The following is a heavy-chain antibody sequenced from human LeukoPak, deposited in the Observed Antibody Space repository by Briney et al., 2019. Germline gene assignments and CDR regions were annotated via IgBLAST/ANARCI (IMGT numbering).Heavy chain of an antibody. J-gene: IGHJ4*02. V-gene: IGHV3-48*04. D-gene: IGHD6-13*01. CDR1: GFTFSSYS. Sequence: PGGSLRLSCAASGFTFSSYSMNWVRQAPGKGLEWVSYISSSSSTIYYADSVKGRFTISRDNAKNSLYLQMNSLRAEDTAVYYCARVPGYPYWGQGTLVTVSS. CDR2: ISSSSSTI. CDR3: ARVPGYPY.